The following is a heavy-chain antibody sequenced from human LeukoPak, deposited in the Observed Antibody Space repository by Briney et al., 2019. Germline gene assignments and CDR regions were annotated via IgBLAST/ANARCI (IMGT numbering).Heavy chain of an antibody. CDR2: IWYGGSNK. Sequence: GSLRPSCAASGFTFSSYGLAWVRPASGKGLGWVAVIWYGGSNKYYADSVKGRFTISRDNSKNTLYLQMNSLRAEDTAVYYCARDREGYYDSSGYYYGYFDYWGQGTLVTVSS. J-gene: IGHJ4*02. D-gene: IGHD3-22*01. V-gene: IGHV3-33*01. CDR3: ARDREGYYDSSGYYYGYFDY. CDR1: GFTFSSYG.